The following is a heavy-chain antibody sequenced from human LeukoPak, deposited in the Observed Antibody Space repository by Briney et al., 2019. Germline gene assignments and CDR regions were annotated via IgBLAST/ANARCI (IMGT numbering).Heavy chain of an antibody. CDR1: GFTFSSYA. J-gene: IGHJ4*02. Sequence: GGSLRLXCAASGFTFSSYAMSWVRQAPGKELEWVSGISGSGGSTYYADSVKGRFTISRDNSKNTMYLQMNSLRAEDTAAYYCAKESAYDILTGYSDYWGQGTLVTVSS. CDR2: ISGSGGST. CDR3: AKESAYDILTGYSDY. D-gene: IGHD3-9*01. V-gene: IGHV3-23*01.